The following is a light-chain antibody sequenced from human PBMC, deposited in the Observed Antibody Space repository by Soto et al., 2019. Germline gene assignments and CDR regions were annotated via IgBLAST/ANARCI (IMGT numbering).Light chain of an antibody. CDR3: LQDYNYPWT. V-gene: IGKV1-6*01. CDR1: QGIRND. J-gene: IGKJ1*01. CDR2: AAS. Sequence: AIQLTQSPFSLSASVGDRVTITCRASQGIRNDLGWYQQKPGKAPKLLIYAASSLQSGVPSRFSGSGSGTDFTLTISSLQHEDFATYYCLQDYNYPWTFGQGTKLEIK.